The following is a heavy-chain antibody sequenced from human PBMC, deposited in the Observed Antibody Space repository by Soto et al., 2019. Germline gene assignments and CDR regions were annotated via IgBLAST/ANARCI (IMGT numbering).Heavy chain of an antibody. Sequence: GASVKVSCKTSGGTFSSYAITWVRQAPGQGLEGMGGIVPIVDTSTYAQKFQGRVTITADESTSTVYMELSSLRSDDTAVYYCVRVVAIPGYPDNWGQGTLVTVSS. CDR1: GGTFSSYA. V-gene: IGHV1-69*13. D-gene: IGHD5-12*01. J-gene: IGHJ4*02. CDR3: VRVVAIPGYPDN. CDR2: IVPIVDTS.